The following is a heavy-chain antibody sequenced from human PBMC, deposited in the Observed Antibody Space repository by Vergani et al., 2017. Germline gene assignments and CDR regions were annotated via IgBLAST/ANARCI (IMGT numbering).Heavy chain of an antibody. CDR1: GFTFSSYG. CDR3: AKQRAYESSGYLVY. D-gene: IGHD3-22*01. J-gene: IGHJ4*02. CDR2: TSNDGSHK. V-gene: IGHV3-30*18. Sequence: QVQLVESGGGVVQPGRSLRLSCEVSGFTFSSYGMHWVRQAPGKGLEWVAVTSNDGSHKDYADSVKGLFTIARDNSKNTLYVQMNSLRAEDTAVYYCAKQRAYESSGYLVYWGQGTLVTVSS.